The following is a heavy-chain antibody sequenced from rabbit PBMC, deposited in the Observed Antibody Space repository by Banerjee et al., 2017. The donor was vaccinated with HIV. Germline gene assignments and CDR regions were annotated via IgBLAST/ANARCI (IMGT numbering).Heavy chain of an antibody. CDR2: IGAGSGTT. D-gene: IGHD1-1*01. CDR1: GFSFSSGYW. V-gene: IGHV1S45*01. J-gene: IGHJ4*01. Sequence: QEQLVESGGGLVQPGASLTLTCTASGFSFSSGYWICWVRQAPGKGLEWIGCIGAGSGTTYYATWAKGRFTISLDKAHNTVFLQMTSLTAADTATYFCARGIYYFDLWGPGTLVTVS. CDR3: ARGIYYFDL.